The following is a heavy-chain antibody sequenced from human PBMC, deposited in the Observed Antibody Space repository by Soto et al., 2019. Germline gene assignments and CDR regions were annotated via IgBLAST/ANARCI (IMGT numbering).Heavy chain of an antibody. V-gene: IGHV4-30-4*01. CDR1: GGSISSGDYY. D-gene: IGHD6-6*01. J-gene: IGHJ6*02. CDR3: ARDSSSDGMDV. Sequence: PSETLSLTCTVSGGSISSGDYYWSWIRQPPGKGLEWIGYIYYSGSTYYNPSLKSRVTIPVDTSKNQFSLKLSSVTAADTAVYYCARDSSSDGMDVWGQGTTVTVSS. CDR2: IYYSGST.